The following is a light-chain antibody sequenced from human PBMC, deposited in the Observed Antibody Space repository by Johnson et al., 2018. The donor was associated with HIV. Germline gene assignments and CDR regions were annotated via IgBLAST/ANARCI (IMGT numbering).Light chain of an antibody. CDR1: SSNIGNNY. CDR2: DNN. V-gene: IGLV1-51*01. J-gene: IGLJ1*01. Sequence: QSVLTQPPSVSAAPGQKVTISCSGSSSNIGNNYVSWYQQLPGTVPKLLIYDNNKRPSGIPDRFSGSKSGTSATLGITGLQTGDEADYYCGTWDSSLSAYVFGTGTKVTFL. CDR3: GTWDSSLSAYV.